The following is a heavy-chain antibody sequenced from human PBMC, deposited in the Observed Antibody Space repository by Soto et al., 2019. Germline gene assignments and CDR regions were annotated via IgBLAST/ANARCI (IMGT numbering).Heavy chain of an antibody. V-gene: IGHV1-69*12. D-gene: IGHD3-10*01. Sequence: QVQLGQSGAEVKKPGSSVKVSCKASGGTFSSYGISWVRQAPGQGLEWMGGIIPIFGTANYAQKFQGRVTITADESTSTAYMELSSLTSEDTAVHYCARVPMVRGAQAYYYYYGMDVWGQGTTVTVSS. CDR1: GGTFSSYG. CDR2: IIPIFGTA. J-gene: IGHJ6*02. CDR3: ARVPMVRGAQAYYYYYGMDV.